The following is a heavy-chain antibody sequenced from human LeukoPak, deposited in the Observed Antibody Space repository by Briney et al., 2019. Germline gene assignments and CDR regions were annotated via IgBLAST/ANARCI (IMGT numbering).Heavy chain of an antibody. CDR2: IKSKTDGGTT. J-gene: IGHJ4*02. CDR3: TTSDILGGFDY. Sequence: PWGSLRLSCAASGFTFTNAWMSWVRQAPGKGLEWVGRIKSKTDGGTTDYAAPVKGRFTISRDDSINTLSLRMNSLKTEDTAVYYCTTSDILGGFDYWGQGTL. D-gene: IGHD3-9*01. CDR1: GFTFTNAW. V-gene: IGHV3-15*01.